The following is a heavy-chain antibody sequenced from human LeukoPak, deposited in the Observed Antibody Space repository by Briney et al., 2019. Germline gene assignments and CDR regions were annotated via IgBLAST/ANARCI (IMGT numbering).Heavy chain of an antibody. CDR2: IHFSRTT. J-gene: IGHJ4*02. CDR1: GDSISSSGYY. Sequence: PSETLSLTCTVSGDSISSSGYYWGWIRQPPGKGLEWIGIIHFSRTTYYNPSLKSRVTISVDTSKNQFSLKLTSVTAADTAVYYCARFRGVVSSSLLDFWGQGTLVTVSS. CDR3: ARFRGVVSSSLLDF. V-gene: IGHV4-39*01. D-gene: IGHD3-10*01.